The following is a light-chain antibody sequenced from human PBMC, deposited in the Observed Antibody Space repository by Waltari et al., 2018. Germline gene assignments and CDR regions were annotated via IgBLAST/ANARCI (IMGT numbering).Light chain of an antibody. CDR2: RTS. J-gene: IGKJ1*01. CDR1: QTISTY. V-gene: IGKV1-39*01. Sequence: DIQMTQSLSALSASLGNRLPITCRASQTISTYLNGYQQKPGKAPKLMIYRTSNLQSGVPSRFTGSGSGTDFTLTISSLQPDDFATYYCQQTYGGCPTFGQGTKVEIK. CDR3: QQTYGGCPT.